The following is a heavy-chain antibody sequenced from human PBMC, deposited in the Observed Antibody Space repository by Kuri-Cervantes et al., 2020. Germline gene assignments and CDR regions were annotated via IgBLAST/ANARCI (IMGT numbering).Heavy chain of an antibody. CDR1: GYTFTGYY. J-gene: IGHJ4*02. V-gene: IGHV1-2*04. D-gene: IGHD3-22*01. CDR3: ARAPYNYYYDSSGQANDY. Sequence: ASVKVSCKASGYTFTGYYMHWVRQAPGQGLEWMGWINPNSGGTNYAQKFQGWVTMTRDTSISTAYMELSSLRSEDTAVYYCARAPYNYYYDSSGQANDYWGQGTLVTVSS. CDR2: INPNSGGT.